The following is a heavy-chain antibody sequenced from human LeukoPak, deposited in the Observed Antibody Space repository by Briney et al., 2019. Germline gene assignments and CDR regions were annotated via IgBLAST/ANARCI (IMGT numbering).Heavy chain of an antibody. CDR1: GFTFSNYG. J-gene: IGHJ4*02. CDR2: ISGSGVTT. CDR3: SKWKAIVLVPAARSPIDY. Sequence: GGSLRLSCAASGFTFSNYGMSWVRQAPGKGLEWVSAISGSGVTTYYANSVKGRFTISRDNSKHTLYLQMNSLRAEDTAVYYCSKWKAIVLVPAARSPIDYWGQGTLVTVSS. V-gene: IGHV3-23*01. D-gene: IGHD2-2*01.